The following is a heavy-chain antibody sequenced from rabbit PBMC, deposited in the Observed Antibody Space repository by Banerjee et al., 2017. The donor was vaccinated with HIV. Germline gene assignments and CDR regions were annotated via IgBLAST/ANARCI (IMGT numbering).Heavy chain of an antibody. D-gene: IGHD1-1*01. V-gene: IGHV1S45*01. CDR3: ARDLSGVIGWNLNL. Sequence: QEQLEESGGGLVKPEGSLTLTCKASGFDLSGYYYMCWVRQAPGKGLEWIACSYAGSSGSTYYANWAKGRFTISKTSSTTVTLQMTSLTAADTATYFCARDLSGVIGWNLNLWGQGTLVTVS. CDR2: SYAGSSGST. J-gene: IGHJ4*01. CDR1: GFDLSGYYY.